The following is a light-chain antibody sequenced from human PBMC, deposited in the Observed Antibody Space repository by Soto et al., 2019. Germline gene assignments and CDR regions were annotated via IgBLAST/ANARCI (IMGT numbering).Light chain of an antibody. CDR3: QQYNSYGYT. CDR1: QSISSW. V-gene: IGKV1-5*03. J-gene: IGKJ2*01. Sequence: DIQMTQSPSTLSASVGDRVTITCRASQSISSWLAWYQQKPGTAPKLLIYEASNLESGVPSRFSGSGSGTEFTLTISSLQPDDCATYYCQQYNSYGYTFGQGTKLEMK. CDR2: EAS.